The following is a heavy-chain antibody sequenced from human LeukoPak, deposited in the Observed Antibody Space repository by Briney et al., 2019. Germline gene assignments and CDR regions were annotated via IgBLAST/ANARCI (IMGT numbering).Heavy chain of an antibody. J-gene: IGHJ4*02. CDR1: GYTFTGYY. D-gene: IGHD2-2*01. V-gene: IGHV1-2*02. Sequence: ASVKVSCKASGYTFTGYYMHWVRQAPGQGLEWMGWINPNSGGTNYAQKFQGRVTMTRDTSISTAYMELSRLRSDDTAVYYCARAYPPNIVVVPAAISLGHWGQGTLVTVSS. CDR3: ARAYPPNIVVVPAAISLGH. CDR2: INPNSGGT.